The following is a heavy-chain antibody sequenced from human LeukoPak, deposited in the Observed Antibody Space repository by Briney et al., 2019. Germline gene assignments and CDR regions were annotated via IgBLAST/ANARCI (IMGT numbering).Heavy chain of an antibody. CDR2: ISRNSRYI. V-gene: IGHV3-21*06. Sequence: GGSLRLSCAASGFTFSTYSMNWVRQAPGKGLEWVSSISRNSRYIYYADSMRGRFTISRDSAKNSLYLQMNSLKPEDTAVYYCARVAEAAAFDSWGQGTLVTVSS. D-gene: IGHD6-13*01. CDR3: ARVAEAAAFDS. J-gene: IGHJ4*02. CDR1: GFTFSTYS.